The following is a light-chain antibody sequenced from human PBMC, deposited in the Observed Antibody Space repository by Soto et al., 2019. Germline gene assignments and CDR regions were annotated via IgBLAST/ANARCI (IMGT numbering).Light chain of an antibody. CDR2: WAS. J-gene: IGKJ5*01. Sequence: DIVMTQSPDSLAVSLGERATINCKSSQSVLYSSNNKNYLAWYQQQPGQPPKLLIYWASTRESGVPDRFSGSGSGTDFTLTISSLQAEDVAVYYCQQYYSTPITFGQGTRLAIK. CDR1: QSVLYSSNNKNY. CDR3: QQYYSTPIT. V-gene: IGKV4-1*01.